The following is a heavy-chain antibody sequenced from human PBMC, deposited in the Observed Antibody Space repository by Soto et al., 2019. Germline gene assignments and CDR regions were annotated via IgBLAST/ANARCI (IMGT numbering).Heavy chain of an antibody. D-gene: IGHD3-22*01. CDR2: IYFGGTT. CDR1: GGSFRPNY. CDR3: ARGSYYDSSGYYGP. Sequence: SETLSLTCSLSGGSFRPNYWSWIRQSPGKGLEWIGYIYFGGTTSYNPSLKSRVTISLETSKNQFSLRLNSVTAADTAVYYCARGSYYDSSGYYGPWGQGTLVTVSS. J-gene: IGHJ5*02. V-gene: IGHV4-4*09.